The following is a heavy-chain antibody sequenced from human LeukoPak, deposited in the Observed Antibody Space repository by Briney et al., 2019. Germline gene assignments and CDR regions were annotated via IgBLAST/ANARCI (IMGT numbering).Heavy chain of an antibody. V-gene: IGHV1-18*01. D-gene: IGHD3-9*01. CDR1: GYTFTSYG. Sequence: ASVKVSCKASGYTFTSYGISWVRQAPGQGLEWMGWISAYNGNTNYAQKLQGRVTMTTDTSTSTAYMELRSLRSDDTAAYYCARDGLDSLRYFDWLAYYYYMDVWGKGTTVTVSS. J-gene: IGHJ6*03. CDR2: ISAYNGNT. CDR3: ARDGLDSLRYFDWLAYYYYMDV.